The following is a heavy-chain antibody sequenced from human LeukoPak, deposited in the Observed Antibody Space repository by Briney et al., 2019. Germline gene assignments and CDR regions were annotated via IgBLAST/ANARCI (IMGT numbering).Heavy chain of an antibody. V-gene: IGHV1-18*01. D-gene: IGHD1-14*01. CDR3: ARDTARITTPGGPDY. Sequence: ASVEVSCKASGYTFASYGISWVRQAPEQGLEWMGWISAYNDNTKYAQNLQGRVTLTTDTSTSTAYMELRSLTSDDTALYYCARDTARITTPGGPDYWGQGTLVTVSS. CDR1: GYTFASYG. CDR2: ISAYNDNT. J-gene: IGHJ4*02.